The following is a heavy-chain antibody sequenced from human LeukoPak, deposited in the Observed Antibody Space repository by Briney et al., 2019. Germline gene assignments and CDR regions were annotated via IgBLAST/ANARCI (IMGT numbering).Heavy chain of an antibody. D-gene: IGHD3-16*02. Sequence: GGSLRLSCAASGFTFSSYAMSWVRQAPGKGLEWVSAISGSGGSTYYADSVKGRFTISRDNSKNTLYLQMNSLRAEDTAVYYCACYVWGSYRYTGGDYWGQGTLVTVSS. J-gene: IGHJ4*02. CDR1: GFTFSSYA. CDR3: ACYVWGSYRYTGGDY. CDR2: ISGSGGST. V-gene: IGHV3-23*01.